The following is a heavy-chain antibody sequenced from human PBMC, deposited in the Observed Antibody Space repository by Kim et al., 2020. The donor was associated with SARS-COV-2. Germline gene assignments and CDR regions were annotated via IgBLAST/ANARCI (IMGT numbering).Heavy chain of an antibody. J-gene: IGHJ2*01. CDR3: VKDRGGSNNGFFDL. D-gene: IGHD6-13*01. Sequence: ADSMKGRFTISRDYCKNTLYLKMRSLRAEDTAVYYWVKDRGGSNNGFFDLWGRGTLVTVSS. V-gene: IGHV3-64D*06.